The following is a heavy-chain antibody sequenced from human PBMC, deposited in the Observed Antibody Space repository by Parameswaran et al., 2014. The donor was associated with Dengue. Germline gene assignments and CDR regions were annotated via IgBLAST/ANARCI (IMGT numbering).Heavy chain of an antibody. Sequence: QAGGSLRLSCAASGFTFSSYAMSWVRQAPGKGLEWVSAISGSGGSTYYADSVKGRFTISRDNSKNTLYLQMNSLRAEDTAVYYCAKDLGYSYTYYYYYGMDVVGPRDHGHRLL. CDR3: AKDLGYSYTYYYYYGMDV. V-gene: IGHV3-23*01. CDR2: ISGSGGST. D-gene: IGHD5-18*01. J-gene: IGHJ6*02. CDR1: GFTFSSYA.